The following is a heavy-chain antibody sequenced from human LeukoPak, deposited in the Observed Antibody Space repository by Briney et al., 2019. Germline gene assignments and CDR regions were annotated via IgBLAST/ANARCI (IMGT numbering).Heavy chain of an antibody. Sequence: PSETLSLTCTVSGDSISSYYWSWIRQPPRKGLEWMGYSYYSGNTNYNPSLKSRVTISVDTSKNQFSLKLSSVTAADTAVYYCARYKRQTGNTFAFDIWGQGTMVTVSS. CDR2: SYYSGNT. CDR1: GDSISSYY. V-gene: IGHV4-59*01. J-gene: IGHJ3*02. D-gene: IGHD1-14*01. CDR3: ARYKRQTGNTFAFDI.